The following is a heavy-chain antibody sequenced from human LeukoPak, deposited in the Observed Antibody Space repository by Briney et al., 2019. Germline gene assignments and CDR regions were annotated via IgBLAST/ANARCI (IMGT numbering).Heavy chain of an antibody. D-gene: IGHD2-2*02. CDR2: IYYSGST. V-gene: IGHV4-59*01. CDR1: GGSISSYY. Sequence: PSETLSLTCTVSGGSISSYYWSWIRQPPGKGLEWIGYIYYSGSTNYNPSLKSRVTISVDTSKNQFSLKLSSVTAADTAVYYCARDGCSSTSCYNNWFDPWGQGTLVTVSS. J-gene: IGHJ5*02. CDR3: ARDGCSSTSCYNNWFDP.